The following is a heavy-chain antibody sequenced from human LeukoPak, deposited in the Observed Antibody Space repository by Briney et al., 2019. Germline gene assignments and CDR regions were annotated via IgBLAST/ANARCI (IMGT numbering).Heavy chain of an antibody. J-gene: IGHJ5*02. CDR3: ARERGIAVAGRRLDP. CDR2: INHSGST. CDR1: GGSFSGYY. Sequence: SETLSLTCAVYGGSFSGYYWSWIRQPPGKGLEWIGEINHSGSTNYNPSLKSRVTISVDTSKNQFSLKLSSVTAADTAVYYCARERGIAVAGRRLDPWGQGTLVTVSS. V-gene: IGHV4-34*01. D-gene: IGHD6-19*01.